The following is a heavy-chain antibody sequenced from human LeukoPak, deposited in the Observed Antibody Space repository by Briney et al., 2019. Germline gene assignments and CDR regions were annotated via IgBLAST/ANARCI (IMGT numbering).Heavy chain of an antibody. D-gene: IGHD3-3*01. J-gene: IGHJ5*02. CDR1: GYTFTGYY. CDR3: ARLKYYDFWSGYRSPSGFDP. V-gene: IGHV1-2*02. CDR2: INPNSGGT. Sequence: ASVKVSCKASGYTFTGYYMHWVRQAPGQGLEWMGWINPNSGGTNYAQKFQGRVTMTRDTSISTAYMELSRLRSDDTAVYYCARLKYYDFWSGYRSPSGFDPWGQGTLVTVSS.